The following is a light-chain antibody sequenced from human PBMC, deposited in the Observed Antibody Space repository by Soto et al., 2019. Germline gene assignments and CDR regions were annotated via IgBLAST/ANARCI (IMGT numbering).Light chain of an antibody. CDR2: DVS. V-gene: IGLV2-14*01. CDR3: SSYATNTTLGV. CDR1: SSDVGDYNS. Sequence: QSVLTQPASVSGSPGQSITIPCTGTSSDVGDYNSLSWYQQYPGKAPKLLIYDVSNRPLRVSNRFSASKSGTTASLTISGLQAEDEADYYCSSYATNTTLGVFGTGTKVTVL. J-gene: IGLJ1*01.